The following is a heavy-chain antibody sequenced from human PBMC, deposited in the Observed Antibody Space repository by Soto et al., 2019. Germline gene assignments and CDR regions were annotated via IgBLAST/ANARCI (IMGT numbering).Heavy chain of an antibody. D-gene: IGHD3-10*01. J-gene: IGHJ4*02. V-gene: IGHV4-31*03. Sequence: QVQLQESGPGLVKPSQTLSLTCTVSGGSISSGGYYWSWIRQHPGKGLEWIGYIYYSGSTYYNPSFNSRVTISVDTSKNQFSLKLSSVTAADTAVYYCARVWFGELLQFFDYWGQGTLVTVSS. CDR2: IYYSGST. CDR3: ARVWFGELLQFFDY. CDR1: GGSISSGGYY.